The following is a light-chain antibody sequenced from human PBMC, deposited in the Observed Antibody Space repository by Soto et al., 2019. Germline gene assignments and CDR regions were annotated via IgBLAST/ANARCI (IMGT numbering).Light chain of an antibody. Sequence: QSVVTQPPSASGTPGQRVTISCSGNTSNIGTNSINWYQHLPGTAPKLLIYTNNQRPSGVPDRFSGSKSGTSASLAISGLQSEDEADYYCATWDDSPRDVVFGGGTKLTVL. J-gene: IGLJ2*01. V-gene: IGLV1-44*01. CDR3: ATWDDSPRDVV. CDR2: TNN. CDR1: TSNIGTNS.